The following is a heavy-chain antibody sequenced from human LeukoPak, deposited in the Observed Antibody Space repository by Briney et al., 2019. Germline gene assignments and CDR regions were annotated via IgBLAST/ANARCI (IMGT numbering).Heavy chain of an antibody. V-gene: IGHV4-59*01. J-gene: IGHJ2*01. D-gene: IGHD6-13*01. CDR3: ARDIGSSWPYWYFDL. Sequence: PSETLSLTCTVSGGSISSYYWSWIRQPPGKGLEWIGYIYYSGSTNYNPSLKGRVTISVDTSKNQFSLKLSSVTAADTAVYYCARDIGSSWPYWYFDLWGRGTLVTVSS. CDR1: GGSISSYY. CDR2: IYYSGST.